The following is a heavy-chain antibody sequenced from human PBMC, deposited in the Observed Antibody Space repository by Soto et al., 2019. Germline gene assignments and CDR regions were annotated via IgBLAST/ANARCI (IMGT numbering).Heavy chain of an antibody. CDR1: GDSLSTSSR. V-gene: IGHV4-4*02. CDR2: IYHSGST. Sequence: SETLPLTYAVSGDSLSTSSRCSWVRQLPGKGLEWIGEIYHSGSTIYNPSLQSRVTLSVDKSKNEFSLKMSSVTAADTAVYYCTSKFGQLLADAFDIWGQGTMVT. J-gene: IGHJ3*02. CDR3: TSKFGQLLADAFDI. D-gene: IGHD3-10*01.